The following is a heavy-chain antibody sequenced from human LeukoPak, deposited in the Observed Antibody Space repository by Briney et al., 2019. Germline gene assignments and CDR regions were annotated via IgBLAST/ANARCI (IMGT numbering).Heavy chain of an antibody. J-gene: IGHJ3*02. CDR2: ISGSGGDT. V-gene: IGHV3-23*01. CDR1: GFNFSSYA. Sequence: GGSLRLSCAASGFNFSSYAMSWVRQAPGKGLEWVSAISGSGGDTYYADSVKGRFTLSRDNSKNTLYLQMNSLRAEDTAVYDCAKDRGSSWFRGDAFDIWGQGTMVTVSS. D-gene: IGHD6-13*01. CDR3: AKDRGSSWFRGDAFDI.